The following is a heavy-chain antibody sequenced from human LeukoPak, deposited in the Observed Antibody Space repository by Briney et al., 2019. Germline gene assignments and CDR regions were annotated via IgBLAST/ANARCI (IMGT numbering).Heavy chain of an antibody. Sequence: PSETLSLTCTVSGYSISSGYYWGWIRQPPGKGLEWIGSIYYSGSTYYNPSLKSRVTISVDTSKNQFSLKLSSVTAADTAVYYCARDRGVLLWFGEVAFDIWGQGTMVTVSS. CDR3: ARDRGVLLWFGEVAFDI. D-gene: IGHD3-10*01. CDR1: GYSISSGYY. V-gene: IGHV4-38-2*02. J-gene: IGHJ3*02. CDR2: IYYSGST.